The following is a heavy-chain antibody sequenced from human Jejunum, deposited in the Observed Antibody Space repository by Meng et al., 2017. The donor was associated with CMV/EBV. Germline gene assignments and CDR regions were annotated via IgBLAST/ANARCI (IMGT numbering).Heavy chain of an antibody. Sequence: ASGFTFSRSGMHWVRQAPGKGLEWVAVITYDGSNRYYVDSVKGRFTISRDNSKNTVYLQMNSLRAEDTAVYYCAKGAVAGERSAFDIWGQGTVVTVSS. V-gene: IGHV3-30*18. D-gene: IGHD6-19*01. J-gene: IGHJ3*02. CDR3: AKGAVAGERSAFDI. CDR1: GFTFSRSG. CDR2: ITYDGSNR.